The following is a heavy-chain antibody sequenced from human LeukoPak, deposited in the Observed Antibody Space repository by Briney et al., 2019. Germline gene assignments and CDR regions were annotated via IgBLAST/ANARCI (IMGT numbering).Heavy chain of an antibody. CDR2: IYYSGST. J-gene: IGHJ5*02. D-gene: IGHD2-2*02. CDR3: ARRPCSSTSCYRNGFDP. V-gene: IGHV4-39*01. CDR1: GGSISSSSYY. Sequence: SETLPLTCTVSGGSISSSSYYWGWIRQPPGKGLEWIGSIYYSGSTYYNPSLKSRVTISVDTSKNQFSLKLSSVTAADTAVYYCARRPCSSTSCYRNGFDPWGQGTLVTVSS.